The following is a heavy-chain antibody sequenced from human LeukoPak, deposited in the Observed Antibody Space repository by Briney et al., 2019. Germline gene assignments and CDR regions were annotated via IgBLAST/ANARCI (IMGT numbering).Heavy chain of an antibody. CDR1: GGSISSYY. CDR2: IYTSGST. CDR3: ARDSNGLFGVIIPDQNYMDV. D-gene: IGHD3-3*01. V-gene: IGHV4-4*07. J-gene: IGHJ6*03. Sequence: SETLSLTCTVSGGSISSYYWNWIRQPAGKGLEWIGRIYTSGSTNYNPSLKSRVTMSVDSSKNQFSLKLSSVTAADTAVYYCARDSNGLFGVIIPDQNYMDVWGKGTTVTVSS.